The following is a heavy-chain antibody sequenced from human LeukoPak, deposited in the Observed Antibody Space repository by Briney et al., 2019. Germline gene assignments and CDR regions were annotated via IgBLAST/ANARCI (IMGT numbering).Heavy chain of an antibody. CDR1: GYTFTSYY. CDR2: INPSGGST. Sequence: ASVKVSXKASGYTFTSYYMHWVRQAPGQGLEWMGIINPSGGSTSYAQKFQGRITMTRDTSTSTVYMELSSLRSEDTAVYYCATPQETPDYGGKDTRFDYWGQGTLVTVSS. V-gene: IGHV1-46*01. J-gene: IGHJ4*02. D-gene: IGHD4-23*01. CDR3: ATPQETPDYGGKDTRFDY.